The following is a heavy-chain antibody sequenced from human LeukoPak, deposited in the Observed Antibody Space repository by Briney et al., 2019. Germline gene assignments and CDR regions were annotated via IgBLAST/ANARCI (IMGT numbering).Heavy chain of an antibody. CDR1: GGTFSSYA. V-gene: IGHV1-69*13. CDR2: IIPIFGTA. Sequence: ASVKVSCKASGGTFSSYAISWVRQAPRQGLEWMGGIIPIFGTANYAQKFQGRVTIAADESTSTAYMELSSLRSEDTAVYYCAREESATVVTETFDYWGQGTLVTVSS. J-gene: IGHJ4*02. D-gene: IGHD4-23*01. CDR3: AREESATVVTETFDY.